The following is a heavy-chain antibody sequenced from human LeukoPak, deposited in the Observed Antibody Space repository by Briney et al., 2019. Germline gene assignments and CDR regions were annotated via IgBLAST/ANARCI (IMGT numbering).Heavy chain of an antibody. CDR1: GGTFSSYA. Sequence: GASVKVSCKASGGTFSSYAISWVRQAPGQGLEWMGGIIPIFGTANYAQKFQGRVTITADESTSTAYMELSSLRSEDTAVYYCARGGVYNLTPPDYWGQGTLVTVSS. CDR2: IIPIFGTA. V-gene: IGHV1-69*13. CDR3: ARGGVYNLTPPDY. D-gene: IGHD1-1*01. J-gene: IGHJ4*02.